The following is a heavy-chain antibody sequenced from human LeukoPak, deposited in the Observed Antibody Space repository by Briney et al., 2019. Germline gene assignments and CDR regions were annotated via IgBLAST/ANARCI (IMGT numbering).Heavy chain of an antibody. CDR3: ARDSLLDYTESNFDY. CDR1: GYTFTSYG. CDR2: ISAYNGNT. J-gene: IGHJ4*02. Sequence: GASVKVSCKASGYTFTSYGISWVRQAPGQGLEWMGWISAYNGNTNYAQKLQGRVTMTTDTSTSTAYMELRSLRSDDTAVYYCARDSLLDYTESNFDYWGQGTLVTVSS. D-gene: IGHD4-11*01. V-gene: IGHV1-18*01.